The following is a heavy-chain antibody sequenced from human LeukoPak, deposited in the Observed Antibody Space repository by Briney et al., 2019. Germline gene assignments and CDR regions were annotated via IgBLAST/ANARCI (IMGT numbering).Heavy chain of an antibody. D-gene: IGHD5-18*01. V-gene: IGHV3-30*18. J-gene: IGHJ4*02. CDR3: AKEISHTLTAMATHMIDY. CDR1: GFTFSSYG. CDR2: ISYDGSNK. Sequence: GGSLRLSCAASGFTFSSYGMHWVRQAPGKGLGWVAVISYDGSNKYYADSVKGRFTISRDNSKNTLYLQMNSLRAEDTAVYYCAKEISHTLTAMATHMIDYWGQGTLVTVSS.